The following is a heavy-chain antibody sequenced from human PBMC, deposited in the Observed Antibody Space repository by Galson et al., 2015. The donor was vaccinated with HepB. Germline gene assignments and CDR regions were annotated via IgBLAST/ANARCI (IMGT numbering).Heavy chain of an antibody. D-gene: IGHD2-2*01. CDR3: ARDCSSTSCYSFSDAFDI. CDR2: IIPIFGTA. J-gene: IGHJ3*02. CDR1: GGTFSSYA. V-gene: IGHV1-69*13. Sequence: SVKVSCKASGGTFSSYAISWVRQAPGQGLEWMGGIIPIFGTANYAQKFQGRVTITADESTSTAYMELSSLRSEDTAVYYCARDCSSTSCYSFSDAFDIWGQGTMVTVSS.